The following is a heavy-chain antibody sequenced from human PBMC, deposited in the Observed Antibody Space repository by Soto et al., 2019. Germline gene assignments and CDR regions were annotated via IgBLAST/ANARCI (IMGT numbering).Heavy chain of an antibody. V-gene: IGHV3-23*01. J-gene: IGHJ4*01. CDR1: GFTFSSYA. CDR2: SSSSGDST. D-gene: IGHD2-15*01. CDR3: AKIPCSGGSCYSDY. Sequence: PGGSLRLSYAASGFTFSSYAMSWVRQAPGKGMEWVSASSSSGDSTYYADSVKGRFTISRDNSKNTLYLQMNSLRAEDTAVYYCAKIPCSGGSCYSDYWGHGTLVTVSS.